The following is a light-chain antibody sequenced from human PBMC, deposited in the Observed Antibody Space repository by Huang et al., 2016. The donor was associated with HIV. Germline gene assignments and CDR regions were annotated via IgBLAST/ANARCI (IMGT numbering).Light chain of an antibody. Sequence: EMVMTQSPATLSVSPGERATLSCRASQSVSTNLAWYQQKPGQAPRLLIYHVSTRATGIPARFSGSGSGSGTEFTLTISSLQSEDFAVYYCQQYNSWPPYTFGQGTKLEIK. CDR2: HVS. V-gene: IGKV3-15*01. J-gene: IGKJ2*01. CDR1: QSVSTN. CDR3: QQYNSWPPYT.